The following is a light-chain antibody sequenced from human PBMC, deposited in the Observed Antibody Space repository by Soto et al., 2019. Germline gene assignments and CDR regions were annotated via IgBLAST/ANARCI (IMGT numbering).Light chain of an antibody. CDR3: QTWGTDVV. J-gene: IGLJ2*01. CDR1: SGHSSYA. CDR2: LNTDGSH. Sequence: QLVLTQSPSASASLGASVKLTCTLSSGHSSYAIAWHQQQPEKGPRYLMRLNTDGSHFKGDGIPDRFSGSSSGAERYLTISTLQSEDEADYFCQTWGTDVVFGGGTKLTVL. V-gene: IGLV4-69*01.